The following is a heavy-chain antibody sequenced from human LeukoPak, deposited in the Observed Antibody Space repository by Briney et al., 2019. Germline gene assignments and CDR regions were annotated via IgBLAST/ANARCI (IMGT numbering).Heavy chain of an antibody. CDR2: IWYDGSNK. CDR1: GFTSSSYW. D-gene: IGHD2-15*01. V-gene: IGHV3-33*08. Sequence: GGSLRLSCAASGFTSSSYWMSWVRKAPGKGLGWVAVIWYDGSNKYYADSVKGRFTISRDNSKNTLYLQMNSLRAEDTAVYYCARDGVVVVAAIFDYWGQGTLVTVSS. J-gene: IGHJ4*02. CDR3: ARDGVVVVAAIFDY.